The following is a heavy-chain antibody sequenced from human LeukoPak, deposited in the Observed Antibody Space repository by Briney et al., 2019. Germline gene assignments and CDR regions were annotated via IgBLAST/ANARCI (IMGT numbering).Heavy chain of an antibody. CDR1: GSSFTSYW. V-gene: IGHV5-51*01. CDR2: IYPGDSDT. Sequence: GESLKISCKGSGSSFTSYWIGWVRQLPGKGLEWMGIIYPGDSDTRYSPSFQGQVTISADKSISTAYLQWSSLKASDTAMYYCAIPYCSGGSCYPYYFDYWGQGTLVTVSS. D-gene: IGHD2-15*01. CDR3: AIPYCSGGSCYPYYFDY. J-gene: IGHJ4*02.